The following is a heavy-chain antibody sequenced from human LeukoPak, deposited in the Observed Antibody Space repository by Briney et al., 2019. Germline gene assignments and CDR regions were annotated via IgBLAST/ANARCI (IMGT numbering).Heavy chain of an antibody. V-gene: IGHV4-39*07. CDR3: ARGFMTVAAH. D-gene: IGHD4-23*01. CDR2: INHSGST. CDR1: GGSISSSSYY. Sequence: SETLSLTCTVSGGSISSSSYYWGWIRQPPGKGLEWIGEINHSGSTNYNPSLKSRVTISVDTSKNQFSLKLSSVTAADTAVYYCARGFMTVAAHWGQGTLVTVSS. J-gene: IGHJ4*02.